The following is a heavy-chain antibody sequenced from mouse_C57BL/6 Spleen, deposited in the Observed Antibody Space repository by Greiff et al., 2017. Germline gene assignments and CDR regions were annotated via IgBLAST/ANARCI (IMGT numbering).Heavy chain of an antibody. V-gene: IGHV1-50*01. J-gene: IGHJ4*01. CDR3: ARPGYGNPYAMDY. D-gene: IGHD2-1*01. CDR1: GYTFTSYW. CDR2: IDPSDSYP. Sequence: QVQLKQPGAELVKPGASVKLSCKASGYTFTSYWMPWVKQRPGQGLEWIGEIDPSDSYPNYNQKFKGKATLTVDTASSTTYMQISSLTSEDSAVYDSARPGYGNPYAMDYWGQGTSVTVSS.